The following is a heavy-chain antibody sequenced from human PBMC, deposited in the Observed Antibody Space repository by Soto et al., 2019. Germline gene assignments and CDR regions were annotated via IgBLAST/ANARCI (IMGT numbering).Heavy chain of an antibody. Sequence: QVQLVQSGAEVKKPGSSVKVSCKASGGTFSSYAISWVRQAPGQGLEWMGGIIPIFGTANYAQKFQGRVTIXAXXSTSTAYRELSSLRSEDTAVYYCARRQSAPYGMDVWGQGTTVTVSS. CDR3: ARRQSAPYGMDV. D-gene: IGHD6-19*01. CDR1: GGTFSSYA. CDR2: IIPIFGTA. V-gene: IGHV1-69*12. J-gene: IGHJ6*02.